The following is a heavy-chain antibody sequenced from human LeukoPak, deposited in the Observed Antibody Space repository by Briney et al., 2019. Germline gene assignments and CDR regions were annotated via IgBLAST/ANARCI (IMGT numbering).Heavy chain of an antibody. Sequence: GGSLRLSCAASGFTFSSYGMHWVRQAPGKGLEWVAVIWYDGSNKYYADSVKGRFTISRDNSKNTLYLQMNSLRAEDTAVYYCAREELVVVPAALDYWGQGTLVTVFS. D-gene: IGHD2-2*01. J-gene: IGHJ4*02. V-gene: IGHV3-33*01. CDR3: AREELVVVPAALDY. CDR2: IWYDGSNK. CDR1: GFTFSSYG.